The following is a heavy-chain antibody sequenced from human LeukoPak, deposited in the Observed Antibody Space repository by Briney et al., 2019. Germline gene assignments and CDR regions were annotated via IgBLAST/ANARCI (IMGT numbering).Heavy chain of an antibody. D-gene: IGHD3-22*01. CDR3: AGLYYYDSSGYYCADY. CDR2: ITSSSSYI. J-gene: IGHJ4*02. V-gene: IGHV3-21*01. Sequence: GSSLRPSCAASGFTFSSYSMNGVRPAPGKVLWWVSSITSSSSYIYYANSVNGRITTSRDNASNSLYLQMNSLRAEDTAVYYCAGLYYYDSSGYYCADYWGQGTLVTVSS. CDR1: GFTFSSYS.